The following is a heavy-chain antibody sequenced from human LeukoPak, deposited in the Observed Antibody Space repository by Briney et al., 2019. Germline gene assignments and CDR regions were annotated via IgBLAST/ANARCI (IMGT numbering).Heavy chain of an antibody. CDR2: IYASGRT. Sequence: SETLSLTCTVSGDSISGTSYFWSWVRQPAGKGLEWLGRIYASGRTSYNPSLTGRLSISVDTSKSQFSLKLTSVTAADTAVYYCARGSHRGQAADYWGQGILVTVSS. V-gene: IGHV4-61*02. D-gene: IGHD1-14*01. CDR3: ARGSHRGQAADY. J-gene: IGHJ4*02. CDR1: GDSISGTSYF.